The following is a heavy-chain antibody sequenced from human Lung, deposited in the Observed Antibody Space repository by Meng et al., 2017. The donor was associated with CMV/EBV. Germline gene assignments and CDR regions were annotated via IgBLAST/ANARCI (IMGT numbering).Heavy chain of an antibody. D-gene: IGHD6-13*01. CDR3: ARGGSSSWSRRYNWFDP. V-gene: IGHV1-69*05. CDR2: IIPIFGTA. Sequence: SVXVSXKASGGTFSSYAISWVRQAPGQGLEWMGGIIPIFGTANYAQKFQGRVTITTDESTSTAYMELSSLRSEDTAVYYCARGGSSSWSRRYNWFDPWGQGTXVTVDS. J-gene: IGHJ5*02. CDR1: GGTFSSYA.